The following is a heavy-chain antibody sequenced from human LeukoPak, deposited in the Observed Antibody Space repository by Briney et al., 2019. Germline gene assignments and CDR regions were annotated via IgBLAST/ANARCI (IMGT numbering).Heavy chain of an antibody. CDR3: ARQFYCSGGSCYSSYFDY. Sequence: PSETLSLTCTVSGGSISSGSYYWSWIRQPAGKGLEWIGRIYTSGSTNYNPSLKSRVTISVDTSKNQFSLKLSSVTAADTAVYYCARQFYCSGGSCYSSYFDYWGQGTLVTVSS. CDR1: GGSISSGSYY. V-gene: IGHV4-61*02. J-gene: IGHJ4*02. CDR2: IYTSGST. D-gene: IGHD2-15*01.